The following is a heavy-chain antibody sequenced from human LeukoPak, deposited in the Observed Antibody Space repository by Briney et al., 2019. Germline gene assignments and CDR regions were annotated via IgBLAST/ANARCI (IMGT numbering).Heavy chain of an antibody. CDR3: ARESRPGLTGYSNRDYYYYGMDV. CDR2: IIPIFGTA. V-gene: IGHV1-69*13. D-gene: IGHD3-9*01. J-gene: IGHJ6*02. CDR1: GGTFSSYA. Sequence: SVKVSCKASGGTFSSYAISWVRQAPGQGLEWMGGIIPIFGTANYAQKFQGRVTITADESTSTAYMELSSLRSEDTAVYYCARESRPGLTGYSNRDYYYYGMDVWGQGTTVTVSS.